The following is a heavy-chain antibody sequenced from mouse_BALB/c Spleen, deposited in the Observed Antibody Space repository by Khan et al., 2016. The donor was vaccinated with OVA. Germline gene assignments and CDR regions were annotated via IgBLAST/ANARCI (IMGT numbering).Heavy chain of an antibody. D-gene: IGHD2-3*01. V-gene: IGHV14-3*02. CDR2: IDPSNGNT. Sequence: VQLQQSGAELVKPGASVKLSCTASGFNIKDTYMYWVKQRPEQGLEWIGRIDPSNGNTKYDPNFQGQATITADTSSNTAYLQLSSLTSEDTAVYYCALRGDIYDVYYGYPMDCWGQGTSVTVSS. CDR1: GFNIKDTY. J-gene: IGHJ4*01. CDR3: ALRGDIYDVYYGYPMDC.